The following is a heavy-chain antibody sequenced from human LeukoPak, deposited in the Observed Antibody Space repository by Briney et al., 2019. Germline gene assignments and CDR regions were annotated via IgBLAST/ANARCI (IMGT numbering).Heavy chain of an antibody. D-gene: IGHD3-10*01. Sequence: PSETLSLTCAVYSGSFSGYYWSWIRQPPGKGLEWIGEINHSGSTNYNPSLKSRVTISVDTSKNQFSLKLSSVTAADTAVYYCARYSVGEFQSFDYWGQGTLVTVSS. CDR3: ARYSVGEFQSFDY. V-gene: IGHV4-34*01. J-gene: IGHJ4*02. CDR2: INHSGST. CDR1: SGSFSGYY.